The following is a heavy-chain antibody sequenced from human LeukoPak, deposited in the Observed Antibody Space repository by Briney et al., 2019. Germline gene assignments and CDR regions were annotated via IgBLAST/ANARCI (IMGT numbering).Heavy chain of an antibody. V-gene: IGHV4-34*01. Sequence: PSETLSLTCAVYGGSFSGYYWSWIRQPPGKGLEWIGEINHSGSTNYNPSLKSRVTISVYTSKNQFSLKLSSVTAADTAVYYCARERWLQLKSFDYWGQGTLVTVSS. J-gene: IGHJ4*02. CDR3: ARERWLQLKSFDY. CDR2: INHSGST. CDR1: GGSFSGYY. D-gene: IGHD5-24*01.